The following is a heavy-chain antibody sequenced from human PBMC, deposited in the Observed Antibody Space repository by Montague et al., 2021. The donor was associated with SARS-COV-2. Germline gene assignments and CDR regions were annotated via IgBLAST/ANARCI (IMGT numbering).Heavy chain of an antibody. CDR3: ARTPGQIAGDAFDI. V-gene: IGHV4-59*01. Sequence: SETLSLTCTVSGGSISSYYWSWIRQPSGKGLEWIGCIYYSGSTNYNPSLKSRVTISVDTSKNQFSLKLSSVTAADTAVYYCARTPGQIAGDAFDIWGQGTMVTVSS. CDR2: IYYSGST. D-gene: IGHD2-21*01. J-gene: IGHJ3*02. CDR1: GGSISSYY.